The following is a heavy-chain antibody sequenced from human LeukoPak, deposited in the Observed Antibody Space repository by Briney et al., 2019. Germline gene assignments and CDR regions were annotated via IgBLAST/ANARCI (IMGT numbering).Heavy chain of an antibody. V-gene: IGHV1-46*01. CDR1: GYTFTSYY. CDR2: INPSGGST. Sequence: ASVKVSCKASGYTFTSYYMHWVRQAPGQGLEWMGIINPSGGSTSYAQKFQGRVTMTRGTSTSTVYMELSSLRSEDTAVYYCARELGLRWLQPETIDYWGQGTLVTVPS. J-gene: IGHJ4*02. D-gene: IGHD5-24*01. CDR3: ARELGLRWLQPETIDY.